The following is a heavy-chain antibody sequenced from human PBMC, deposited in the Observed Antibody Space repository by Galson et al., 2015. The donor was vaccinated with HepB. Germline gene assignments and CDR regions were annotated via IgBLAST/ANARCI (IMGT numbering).Heavy chain of an antibody. CDR2: ISSSGSTI. CDR3: ASPWPTYSSGTYYFDY. J-gene: IGHJ4*02. V-gene: IGHV3-11*01. Sequence: SLRLSCAASGFTFSDYYMSWIRQAPGKGLEWVSYISSSGSTIYYADSVKGRFTISRDNAKNSLYLQMNSLRAEDTAVYYCASPWPTYSSGTYYFDYWGQGTLVNVAA. D-gene: IGHD6-19*01. CDR1: GFTFSDYY.